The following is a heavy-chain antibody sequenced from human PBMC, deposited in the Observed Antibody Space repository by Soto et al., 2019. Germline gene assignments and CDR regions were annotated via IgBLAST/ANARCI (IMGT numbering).Heavy chain of an antibody. Sequence: SETLSLTCTVSGGSISSGDYYWSWIRQPPGKGLEWIGYIYYSGSTYYNPSLKSRVTISVDTSKNQFSLKLSSVTAADTAVYYCASSNGGSYFDYWGQGTLVTVSS. D-gene: IGHD1-26*01. CDR2: IYYSGST. J-gene: IGHJ4*02. CDR1: GGSISSGDYY. V-gene: IGHV4-30-4*01. CDR3: ASSNGGSYFDY.